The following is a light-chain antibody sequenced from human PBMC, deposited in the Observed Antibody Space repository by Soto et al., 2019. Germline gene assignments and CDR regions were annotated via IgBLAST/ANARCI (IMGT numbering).Light chain of an antibody. J-gene: IGLJ1*01. CDR3: SSYAGSNNPYV. V-gene: IGLV2-8*01. CDR2: EVT. Sequence: QPALTQPPSASGSPGQSVTISCTGTSGDIGGYDYVSWYQQHPGKAPKLMIYEVTKRPLGVPDRFSGSKSGNTASLTVSGLQAEDEADYYCSSYAGSNNPYVFGTGTQLTVL. CDR1: SGDIGGYDY.